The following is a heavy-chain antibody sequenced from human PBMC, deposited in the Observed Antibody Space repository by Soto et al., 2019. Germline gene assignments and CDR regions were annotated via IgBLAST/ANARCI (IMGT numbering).Heavy chain of an antibody. V-gene: IGHV4-4*02. CDR1: SDSISRSHW. D-gene: IGHD4-17*01. CDR2: IYYSGSV. J-gene: IGHJ5*02. Sequence: ASETLSLTCAVSSDSISRSHWLTWVRQSPGKGLEWLGDIYYSGSVYYNPSLRSRISISMDKSNNQFSLNLSSVTAADTAVYYCARHFTVTTMIYWFDPWGQGTLVTVSS. CDR3: ARHFTVTTMIYWFDP.